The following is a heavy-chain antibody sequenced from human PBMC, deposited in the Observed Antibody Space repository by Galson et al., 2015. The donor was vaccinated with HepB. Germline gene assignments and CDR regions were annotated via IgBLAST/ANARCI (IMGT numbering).Heavy chain of an antibody. CDR3: ARDQYIVGSGYSGEGAFDI. CDR1: GYTFTSYA. D-gene: IGHD3-22*01. V-gene: IGHV1-3*01. Sequence: SVKVSCKASGYTFTSYAMHWVRQAPGQRLEWMGWINAGNGNTKYSQKFQGRVTITRDTSASTAYMELSSLRSEDTAVYYCARDQYIVGSGYSGEGAFDIWGQGTMVTVSS. J-gene: IGHJ3*02. CDR2: INAGNGNT.